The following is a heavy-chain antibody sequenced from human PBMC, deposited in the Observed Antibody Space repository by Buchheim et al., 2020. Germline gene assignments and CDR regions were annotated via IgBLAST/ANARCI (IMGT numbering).Heavy chain of an antibody. CDR3: AKAGYIVVVTAIEGYFDY. CDR1: GFTFSSYG. CDR2: ISYDGSNK. D-gene: IGHD2-21*02. Sequence: VQLLESGGGLVQPGGSLRLSCAASGFTFSSYGMHWVRQAPGKGLEWVAVISYDGSNKYYADSVKGRFTISRDNSKNTLYLQMNSLRAEDTAVYYCAKAGYIVVVTAIEGYFDYWGQGTL. V-gene: IGHV3-30*18. J-gene: IGHJ4*02.